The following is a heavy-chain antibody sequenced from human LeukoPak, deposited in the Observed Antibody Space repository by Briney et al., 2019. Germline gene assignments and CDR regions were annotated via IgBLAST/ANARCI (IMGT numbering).Heavy chain of an antibody. CDR2: ISGSGDST. CDR1: GFTFSNYA. D-gene: IGHD2-15*01. V-gene: IGHV3-23*01. J-gene: IGHJ3*01. CDR3: AKVSTPGPQVKNPHDV. Sequence: PGGSLRLSCAASGFTFSNYAMHWVRQAPGKGLEWVSVISGSGDSTYYTDSVKGRFTISRDNSKNMLYLQMNSLRDEDTAVYYCAKVSTPGPQVKNPHDVWGQGTMVTVSS.